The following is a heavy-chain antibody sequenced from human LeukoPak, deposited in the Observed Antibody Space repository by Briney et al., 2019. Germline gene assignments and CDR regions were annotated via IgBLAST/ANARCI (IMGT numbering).Heavy chain of an antibody. D-gene: IGHD3-22*01. Sequence: PGGSLRLSCAASGFTFSNYSMNWVRQAPGKGLEWVSSIGSRSTYIYYADSVKGRFTISRDNAKNSLYLQMNSLRAEDTAVYYCAKDRSWGYFDYWGQGTLVTVSS. CDR1: GFTFSNYS. CDR3: AKDRSWGYFDY. CDR2: IGSRSTYI. V-gene: IGHV3-21*01. J-gene: IGHJ4*02.